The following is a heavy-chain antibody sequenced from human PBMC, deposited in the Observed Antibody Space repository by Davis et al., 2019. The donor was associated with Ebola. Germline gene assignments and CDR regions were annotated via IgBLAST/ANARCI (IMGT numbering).Heavy chain of an antibody. V-gene: IGHV1-69*04. J-gene: IGHJ6*02. CDR2: IIPILGIG. CDR1: VGTFSSYA. CDR3: ARDPGPIAVAGTQYYYYGMDV. Sequence: SVQVSCKASVGTFSSYAISWLRQAPGQGLEWMGRIIPILGIGNYAPKFQGRVTITADKSTSTAYMELSSLRSEDTAVYYCARDPGPIAVAGTQYYYYGMDVWGQGTTVTVSS. D-gene: IGHD6-19*01.